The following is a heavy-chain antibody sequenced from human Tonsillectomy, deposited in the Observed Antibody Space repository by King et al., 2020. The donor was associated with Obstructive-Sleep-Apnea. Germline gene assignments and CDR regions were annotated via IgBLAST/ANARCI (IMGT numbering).Heavy chain of an antibody. CDR1: GYTFTSYD. CDR3: AGEGPSTVTTRFRWFDP. D-gene: IGHD4-17*01. V-gene: IGHV1-8*01. Sequence: QLVQSGAEVKKPGASVKVSCKASGYTFTSYDINWVRQATGQGLEWMGWMNPNSGNTGDARKFQGRGTMTRNTSISTAYMELSSLRSEDTAVYYCAGEGPSTVTTRFRWFDPWGQGTLVTVSS. J-gene: IGHJ5*02. CDR2: MNPNSGNT.